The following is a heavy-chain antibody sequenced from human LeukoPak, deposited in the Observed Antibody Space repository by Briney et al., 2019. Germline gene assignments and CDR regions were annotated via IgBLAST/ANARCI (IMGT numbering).Heavy chain of an antibody. J-gene: IGHJ5*02. CDR1: GGSISSYY. CDR2: IYYSGST. CDR3: ARNTNWFDP. Sequence: PSETLFFTCTVSGGSISSYYWSWIRPPPGKGLEWIGYIYYSGSTNYNPSLKSRVTISVDTSKNQFSLKLSSVTAADTAVYYCARNTNWFDPWGQGTLVTVSS. D-gene: IGHD1/OR15-1a*01. V-gene: IGHV4-59*01.